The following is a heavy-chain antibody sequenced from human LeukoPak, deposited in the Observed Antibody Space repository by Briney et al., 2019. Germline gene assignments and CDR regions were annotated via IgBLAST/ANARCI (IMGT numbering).Heavy chain of an antibody. CDR2: IYYSGST. J-gene: IGHJ4*02. CDR1: GGPISSGGYY. Sequence: SHTLSLTCTVSGGPISSGGYYWSWIRQHPGKGLEWIGYIYYSGSTYYNPSLKSRVTISVDTSKNQFSLKLSSVTAADTAVYYCARYDSNYEAFDYWGQGTLVTVSS. V-gene: IGHV4-31*03. D-gene: IGHD4-11*01. CDR3: ARYDSNYEAFDY.